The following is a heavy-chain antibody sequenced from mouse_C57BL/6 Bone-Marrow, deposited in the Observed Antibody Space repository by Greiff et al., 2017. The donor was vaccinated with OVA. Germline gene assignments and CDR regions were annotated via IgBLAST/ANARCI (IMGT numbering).Heavy chain of an antibody. Sequence: VQLQQSGAELVRPGTSVKMSCKASGYTFTNYWIGWAKQRPGHGLEWIGDIYPGGGYTNYNEKFKGKATQTADKSSSTAYMQFSSLTSEDSAIYYCARSGDYDDAMDYWGQGTSVTVSS. CDR1: GYTFTNYW. CDR3: ARSGDYDDAMDY. D-gene: IGHD2-4*01. V-gene: IGHV1-63*01. CDR2: IYPGGGYT. J-gene: IGHJ4*01.